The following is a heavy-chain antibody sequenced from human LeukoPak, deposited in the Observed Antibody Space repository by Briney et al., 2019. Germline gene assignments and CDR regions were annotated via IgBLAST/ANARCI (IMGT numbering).Heavy chain of an antibody. CDR3: ARVIRYGYVVNNWFDP. CDR2: IYYSGST. CDR1: GVSSSNSSYY. J-gene: IGHJ5*02. D-gene: IGHD5-12*01. V-gene: IGHV4-39*07. Sequence: SETLSLTCIVSGVSSSNSSYYWGWIRQPPGKGLEWIGSIYYSGSTYYNPSLKSRVTISVDTSKNQFSLKLSSVTAADTAVYYCARVIRYGYVVNNWFDPWGQGTLVTVSS.